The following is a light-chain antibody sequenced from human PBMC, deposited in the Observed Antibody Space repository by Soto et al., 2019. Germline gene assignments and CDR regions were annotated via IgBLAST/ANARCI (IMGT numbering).Light chain of an antibody. V-gene: IGKV3D-15*01. J-gene: IGKJ1*01. Sequence: IVLTQSPATLSLSPGERSTLSCRASQSISSYLAWYQQKPGQAPRLLIYDASSRATGIPARISGSGSGTEFTLTISRLQSEDFAVYYCQQYNSWPRSFGQGTKVDIK. CDR3: QQYNSWPRS. CDR1: QSISSY. CDR2: DAS.